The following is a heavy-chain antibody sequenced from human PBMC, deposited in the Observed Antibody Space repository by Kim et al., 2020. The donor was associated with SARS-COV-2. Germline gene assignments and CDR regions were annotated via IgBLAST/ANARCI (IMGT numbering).Heavy chain of an antibody. CDR3: ARTPPIAVAGTCDY. J-gene: IGHJ4*02. D-gene: IGHD6-19*01. V-gene: IGHV1-2*02. Sequence: AQKFQGRVTRTRDTSISTAYMELSRLRSDDTAVYYCARTPPIAVAGTCDYWGQGTLVTVSS.